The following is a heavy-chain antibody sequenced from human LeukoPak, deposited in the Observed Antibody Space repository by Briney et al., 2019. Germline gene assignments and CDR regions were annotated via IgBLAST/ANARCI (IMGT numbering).Heavy chain of an antibody. J-gene: IGHJ4*02. D-gene: IGHD5-18*01. CDR3: ATDFRGYSYGDRFDY. V-gene: IGHV1-24*01. CDR1: GYTLTELS. CDR2: FDPEDGET. Sequence: ASVKVSCKVSGYTLTELSMHWVRQAPGKGLEWMGGFDPEDGETIYARKFQGRVTMTEDTSTDTAYMELSSLRSEDTAVYYCATDFRGYSYGDRFDYWGQGTLVTVSS.